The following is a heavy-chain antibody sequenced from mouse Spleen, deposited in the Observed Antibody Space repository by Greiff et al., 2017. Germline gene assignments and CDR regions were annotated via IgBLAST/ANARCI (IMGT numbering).Heavy chain of an antibody. CDR3: ARGDYPFAY. CDR1: GYTFTSYW. J-gene: IGHJ3*01. CDR2: IDPSDSYT. V-gene: IGHV1-69*02. D-gene: IGHD2-4*01. Sequence: QVQLKQPGAELVKPGASVKLSCKASGYTFTSYWMHWVKQRPGQGLEWIGEIDPSDSYTNYNQKFKGKATLTVDKSSSTAYMQLSSLTSEDSAVYYCARGDYPFAYWGQGTLVTVSA.